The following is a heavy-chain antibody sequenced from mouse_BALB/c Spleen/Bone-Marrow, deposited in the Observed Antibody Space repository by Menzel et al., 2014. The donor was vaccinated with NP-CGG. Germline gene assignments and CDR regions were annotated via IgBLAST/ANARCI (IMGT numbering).Heavy chain of an antibody. V-gene: IGHV14-3*02. J-gene: IGHJ1*01. CDR2: IDPANGNT. CDR1: GSNIKDTY. Sequence: XSCTASGSNIKDTYMHWVKQRPEQGLEWIGRIDPANGNTKYDPKFQGKATITADTSSNTVDLQLSSLTFEDTAVYYCARQEFAIYWYFDVWGAGTTVTVSS. CDR3: ARQEFAIYWYFDV. D-gene: IGHD1-3*01.